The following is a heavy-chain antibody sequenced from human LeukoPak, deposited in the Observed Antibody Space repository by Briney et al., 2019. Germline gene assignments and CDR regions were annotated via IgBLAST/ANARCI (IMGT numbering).Heavy chain of an antibody. D-gene: IGHD2/OR15-2a*01. CDR3: ARAFRARYFDL. CDR2: IYYSGST. J-gene: IGHJ2*01. V-gene: IGHV4-39*01. CDR1: GGSISTYY. Sequence: SETLSLTCAVSGGSISTYYWSWIRQPPGKGLEWIGIIYYSGSTYYNPSLKGRVTISVDTSKNQFSLKLSSVTAADTAVYYCARAFRARYFDLWGRGTLVTVSS.